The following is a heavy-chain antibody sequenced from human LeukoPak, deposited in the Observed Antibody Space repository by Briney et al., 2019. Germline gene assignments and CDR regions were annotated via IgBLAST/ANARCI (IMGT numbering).Heavy chain of an antibody. CDR2: IYTSGST. V-gene: IGHV4-4*07. Sequence: SETLSLTCTVSGGSISSYYWSWIRQPAGKGLEWIGRIYTSGSTYYNPSLKSRVTISVDTSKNQFSLKLSSVTAADTAVYYCARYSNYGDYYYYYMDVWGKGTTVTVSS. D-gene: IGHD4-11*01. J-gene: IGHJ6*03. CDR1: GGSISSYY. CDR3: ARYSNYGDYYYYYMDV.